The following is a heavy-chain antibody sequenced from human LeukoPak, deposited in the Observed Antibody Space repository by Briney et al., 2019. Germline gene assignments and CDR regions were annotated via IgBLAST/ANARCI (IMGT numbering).Heavy chain of an antibody. D-gene: IGHD1-26*01. CDR3: ARTLYSGNSYCMDV. CDR1: GFTFSSYS. V-gene: IGHV3-48*01. J-gene: IGHJ6*04. CDR2: ISSSSSTI. Sequence: GGSLSLSCAASGFTFSSYSMNWVRQAPGKGLEWVSYISSSSSTIYNADSVKGRFTISRDNAKNSLYLQMYSLRAEDTAVYYCARTLYSGNSYCMDVWGKGTTVTVSS.